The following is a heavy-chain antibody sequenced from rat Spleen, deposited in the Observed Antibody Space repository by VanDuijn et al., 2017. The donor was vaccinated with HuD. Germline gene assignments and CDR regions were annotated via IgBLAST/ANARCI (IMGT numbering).Heavy chain of an antibody. CDR2: ISYDGSST. Sequence: EVQLVESGGGLVQPGRSLKLSCAASGFTFSDYYMAWVRQAPTKGLEWVATISYDGSSTYYRDSVKGRFTISRDNAKSTLYLQMDSLRSKDTATYYCARHGIAAISTSHFDYWGQGVMVTVSS. D-gene: IGHD1-2*01. CDR1: GFTFSDYY. J-gene: IGHJ2*01. CDR3: ARHGIAAISTSHFDY. V-gene: IGHV5-7*01.